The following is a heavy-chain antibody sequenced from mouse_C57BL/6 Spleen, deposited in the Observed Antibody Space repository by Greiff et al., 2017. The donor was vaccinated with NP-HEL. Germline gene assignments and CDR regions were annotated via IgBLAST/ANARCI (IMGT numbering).Heavy chain of an antibody. D-gene: IGHD1-1*02. CDR3: ARWGGKDYVDY. CDR1: GYTFTSYW. V-gene: IGHV1-64*01. J-gene: IGHJ2*01. CDR2: IHPNSGST. Sequence: VQLQQSGAELVKPGASVKLSCKASGYTFTSYWMHWVKQRPGQGLEWIGMIHPNSGSTNYNEKFKSKATLTVDKSSSTAYMQLSSLTSEDSAVYYCARWGGKDYVDYWGQGTTLTVSS.